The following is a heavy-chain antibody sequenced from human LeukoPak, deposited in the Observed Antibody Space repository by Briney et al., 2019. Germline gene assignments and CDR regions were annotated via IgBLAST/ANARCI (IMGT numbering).Heavy chain of an antibody. D-gene: IGHD2-2*01. CDR3: ARDCSSTRCIDY. V-gene: IGHV3-33*01. CDR1: GFTFSSYG. J-gene: IGHJ4*02. CDR2: IWYDGSNK. Sequence: RSLRLSCAASGFTFSSYGMHWVRQAPGKGLEWVAVIWYDGSNKYYADSVKGRFTISRDNSKNTLYLQLNSLRAEDTAVYYCARDCSSTRCIDYWGQGTLVTVSS.